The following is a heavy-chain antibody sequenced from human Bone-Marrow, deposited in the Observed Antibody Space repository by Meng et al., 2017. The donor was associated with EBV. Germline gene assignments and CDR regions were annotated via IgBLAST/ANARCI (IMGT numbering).Heavy chain of an antibody. CDR2: FDPEDGET. V-gene: IGHV1-24*01. CDR3: ATDSRYSGYDP. J-gene: IGHJ5*02. D-gene: IGHD5-12*01. CDR1: GYTLTELS. Sequence: AQLGQSGAEGKEAGASVKVSCKGSGYTLTELSMHWVRQAPGKGLEWMGGFDPEDGETIYAQKFQGRVTMTEDTSTDTAYMELSSLRSEDTAVCYCATDSRYSGYDPWGQGTLVTVSS.